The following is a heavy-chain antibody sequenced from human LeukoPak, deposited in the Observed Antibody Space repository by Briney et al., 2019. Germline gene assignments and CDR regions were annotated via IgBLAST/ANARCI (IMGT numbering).Heavy chain of an antibody. Sequence: KPSETLSLTCTVSGGSITSYFWTWIRQPPGKGLEWIGYIYHSGTTNYNPSLKSRATISADTSKSQFSLKLSSVTAAVTAVYYCAQKAPFSPAYSQQWGQGTLVTVSS. D-gene: IGHD2/OR15-2a*01. CDR3: AQKAPFSPAYSQQ. CDR2: IYHSGTT. J-gene: IGHJ1*01. CDR1: GGSITSYF. V-gene: IGHV4-59*01.